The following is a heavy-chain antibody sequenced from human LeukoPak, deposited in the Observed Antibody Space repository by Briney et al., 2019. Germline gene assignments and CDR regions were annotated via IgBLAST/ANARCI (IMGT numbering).Heavy chain of an antibody. Sequence: GGSLRLSCVTSKFPFSSYWMRWVRQAPGKGLEWVANIKEDGGERFYVDSVKGRFSISRDNAKNSLYLQMNSLRAEDTAVYYCGRTGDLSDYWGQGTLVTVSS. J-gene: IGHJ4*02. CDR3: GRTGDLSDY. CDR2: IKEDGGER. D-gene: IGHD7-27*01. CDR1: KFPFSSYW. V-gene: IGHV3-7*01.